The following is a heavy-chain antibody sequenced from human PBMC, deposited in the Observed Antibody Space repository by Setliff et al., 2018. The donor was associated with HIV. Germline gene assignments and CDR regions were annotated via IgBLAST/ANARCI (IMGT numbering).Heavy chain of an antibody. CDR2: IKSKTDGGTT. Sequence: PGGSLRLSCAASGFTFINAWMSWVRQAPGKGLEWVGRIKSKTDGGTTDYAAPVKGRFTISRDDSKDTLYLQMNSLKIEDTAVYYCTTRLSGSYIPNWFDPWGQGTLVTVSS. CDR3: TTRLSGSYIPNWFDP. V-gene: IGHV3-15*01. D-gene: IGHD1-26*01. J-gene: IGHJ5*02. CDR1: GFTFINAW.